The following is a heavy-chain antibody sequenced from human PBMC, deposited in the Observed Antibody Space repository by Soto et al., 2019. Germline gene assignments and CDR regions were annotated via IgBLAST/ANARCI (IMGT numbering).Heavy chain of an antibody. J-gene: IGHJ4*02. CDR2: INTGNGNT. Sequence: QVQLVQSGAEVKKPGASVKVSCKASGYTFTGNAMHWVRQAPGQRLEWMGWINTGNGNTKYSQKFQGRVTITRDTSATTTNMDLSSLRSEDTDLYYCAREGYDSSGYHLGYWGQGTLVTGSS. CDR3: AREGYDSSGYHLGY. CDR1: GYTFTGNA. V-gene: IGHV1-3*04. D-gene: IGHD3-22*01.